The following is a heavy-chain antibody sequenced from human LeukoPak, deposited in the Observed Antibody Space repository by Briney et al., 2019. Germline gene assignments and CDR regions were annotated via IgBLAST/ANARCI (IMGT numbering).Heavy chain of an antibody. J-gene: IGHJ4*02. D-gene: IGHD1-26*01. V-gene: IGHV4-31*03. CDR3: ASVPRGIVGFDS. CDR1: IHSMRIVGDY. Sequence: AQTQSLMCSVCIHSMRIVGDYWTSIRQHPGKGRDRIGYIYYSGSTCYNPSLKSRVTISVDTSQNQFSLKLSAVSAADTAVYYCASVPRGIVGFDSWGQGTLVTVS. CDR2: IYYSGST.